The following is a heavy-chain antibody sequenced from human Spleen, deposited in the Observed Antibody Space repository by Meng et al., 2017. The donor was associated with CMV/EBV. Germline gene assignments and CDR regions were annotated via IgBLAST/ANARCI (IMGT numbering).Heavy chain of an antibody. CDR2: IYNSGST. V-gene: IGHV4-30-4*08. Sequence: SETLSLTCAVYGGSFSGYYWSWIRQPPGKGLEWIAYIYNSGSTYYNPPLKSRVTISVDKSKNQLSLKLSSVTAADTAVYYCARTASYSLDAAEYFQYWGQGALVTVSS. CDR1: GGSFSGYY. J-gene: IGHJ1*01. CDR3: ARTASYSLDAAEYFQY. D-gene: IGHD2-15*01.